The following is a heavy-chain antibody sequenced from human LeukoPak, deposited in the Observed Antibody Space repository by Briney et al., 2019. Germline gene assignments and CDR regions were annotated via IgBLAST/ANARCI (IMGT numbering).Heavy chain of an antibody. CDR3: ARGRLPQSYEGFKY. CDR1: GFTFSSYW. CDR2: IYYDGSND. J-gene: IGHJ4*02. Sequence: GGSLRLSCAASGFTFSSYWMSWFRKAPGKGLEWVATIYYDGSNDYSLDSVKGRFIISRDNAKKSLYLQSTSLRVEDTAMYYCARGRLPQSYEGFKYWGQG. V-gene: IGHV3-7*04. D-gene: IGHD4-11*01.